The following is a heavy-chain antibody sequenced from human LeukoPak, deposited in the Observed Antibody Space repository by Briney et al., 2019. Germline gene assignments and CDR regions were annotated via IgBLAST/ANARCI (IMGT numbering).Heavy chain of an antibody. J-gene: IGHJ4*02. CDR3: ARNDKGNSYGYSIDY. CDR1: GFTFSSHG. V-gene: IGHV3-33*01. Sequence: GGSLRLSCAASGFTFSSHGMHWVRQAPGKGLEWVAVIWYDGSNKDYADSVKGRFTISRDNSKNTLYLQMNSLRAEDTAVYYCARNDKGNSYGYSIDYWGQGTLVTVSS. CDR2: IWYDGSNK. D-gene: IGHD5-18*01.